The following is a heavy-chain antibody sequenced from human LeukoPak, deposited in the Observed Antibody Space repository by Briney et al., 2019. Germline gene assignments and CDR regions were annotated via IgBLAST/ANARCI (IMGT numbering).Heavy chain of an antibody. CDR1: GGSFSGHY. CDR3: AGHFYFDL. CDR2: IHTSVGT. Sequence: SETLSLTCAVYGGSFSGHYWHWFRQPPGKGLELIGAIHTSVGTDYNPSFKSRVAMSGDNSKNQFSLKLSPVTAADTAVYYCAGHFYFDLWGPGTLVTVSS. V-gene: IGHV4-34*01. J-gene: IGHJ2*01.